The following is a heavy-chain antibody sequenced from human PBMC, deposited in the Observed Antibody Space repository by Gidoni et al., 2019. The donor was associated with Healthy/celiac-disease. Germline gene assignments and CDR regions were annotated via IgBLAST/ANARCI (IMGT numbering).Heavy chain of an antibody. V-gene: IGHV3-23*01. J-gene: IGHJ4*02. Sequence: EVQLLESGGGLVQPGGSLRLSCAASGFTFRSYAMGWVRQAPGKGLEWVSAISGSGGRTCDTDSVKGRFTISRDNSKNTLYLKMNSLRAEDTAVYYCAKDQSLEWLPSTFDYWGQGTLVTVSS. CDR1: GFTFRSYA. CDR3: AKDQSLEWLPSTFDY. D-gene: IGHD3-3*01. CDR2: ISGSGGRT.